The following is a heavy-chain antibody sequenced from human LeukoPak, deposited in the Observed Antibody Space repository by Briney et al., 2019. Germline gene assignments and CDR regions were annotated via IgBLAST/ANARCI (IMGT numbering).Heavy chain of an antibody. CDR1: GFTFSSYA. J-gene: IGHJ4*02. Sequence: AGPLRLSCAAPGFTFSSYAMSWVRPAPGKGLEWVSAISGSGGSKYYADAVKGRFTISRDNSKNTLYLQMNSLRAEDTAVYYCAKDQTIFGVVQDQYFDYWGQGTLVTVSS. CDR3: AKDQTIFGVVQDQYFDY. V-gene: IGHV3-23*01. CDR2: ISGSGGSK. D-gene: IGHD3-3*01.